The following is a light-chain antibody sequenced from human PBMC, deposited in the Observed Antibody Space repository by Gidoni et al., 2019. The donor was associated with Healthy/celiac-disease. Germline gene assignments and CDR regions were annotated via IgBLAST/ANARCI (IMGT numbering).Light chain of an antibody. J-gene: IGKJ2*01. Sequence: IQMTQSPSYLSPSVGDSSTITCRASQSISSYLNWYQQKPGKAPKLLIYAASSLQSGVPSRFSGSGSGTDFTLTISSLQPEDFATYYCQQSYSTPPYTFGQGTKLEIK. CDR1: QSISSY. CDR3: QQSYSTPPYT. V-gene: IGKV1-39*01. CDR2: AAS.